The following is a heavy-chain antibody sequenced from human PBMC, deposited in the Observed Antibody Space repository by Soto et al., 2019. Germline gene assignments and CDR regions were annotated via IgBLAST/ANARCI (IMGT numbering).Heavy chain of an antibody. D-gene: IGHD3-3*01. CDR2: INPNSGGT. CDR1: GYTFTGYY. J-gene: IGHJ6*01. V-gene: IGHV1-2*02. Sequence: ASVNVSCKASGYTFTGYYMHWVRQAPGQGLELMGWINPNSGGTNYAQKFLGRVTMTRDTSITTAYMELSRLRPDDTAVYYCARDRSKATRFLYRPYYYYGMGVWGLVRTVTVSS. CDR3: ARDRSKATRFLYRPYYYYGMGV.